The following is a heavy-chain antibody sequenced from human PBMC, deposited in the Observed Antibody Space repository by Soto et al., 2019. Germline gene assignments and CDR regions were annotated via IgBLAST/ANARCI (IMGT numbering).Heavy chain of an antibody. CDR1: GGSISSGDYY. CDR2: IYYSGST. J-gene: IGHJ4*02. CDR3: ARSRGIMAAAGTPPFDY. Sequence: QVQLQESGPGLVKPSQTLSLTCTVSGGSISSGDYYWSWIRQPPGKGLEWIGYIYYSGSTNYNPSLKSRVTISVDTSKNQFSLKLSSVTAADTAVYYCARSRGIMAAAGTPPFDYWGQGTLVTVSS. D-gene: IGHD6-13*01. V-gene: IGHV4-30-4*01.